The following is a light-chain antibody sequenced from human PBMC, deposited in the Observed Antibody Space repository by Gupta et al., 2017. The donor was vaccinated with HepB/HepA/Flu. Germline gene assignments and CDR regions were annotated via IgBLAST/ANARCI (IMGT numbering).Light chain of an antibody. CDR3: HQANSFPLT. CDR1: QSVTSW. Sequence: DIQMTQSPSSVSASVGDRVTITCRASQSVTSWLAWYQQKPGQAPKLLLYAASSLQTGVPSRFSGSGSGTDFTLTISSLQPGDFATYFCHQANSFPLTFGGGTKVDVK. V-gene: IGKV1-12*01. CDR2: AAS. J-gene: IGKJ4*01.